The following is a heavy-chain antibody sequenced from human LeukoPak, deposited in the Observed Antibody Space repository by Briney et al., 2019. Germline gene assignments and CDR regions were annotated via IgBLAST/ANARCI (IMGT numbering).Heavy chain of an antibody. V-gene: IGHV3-21*01. D-gene: IGHD2-15*01. J-gene: IGHJ3*02. CDR1: GFTFSSYS. Sequence: GGSLRLSCAASGFTFSSYSMSWVRQAPGKGLEWVSSISSSSSYIYYADSVKGRFTISRDNAKNSLYLQMNSLRAEDTAVYYCAGDRIGRAFDIWGQGTMVTVSS. CDR3: AGDRIGRAFDI. CDR2: ISSSSSYI.